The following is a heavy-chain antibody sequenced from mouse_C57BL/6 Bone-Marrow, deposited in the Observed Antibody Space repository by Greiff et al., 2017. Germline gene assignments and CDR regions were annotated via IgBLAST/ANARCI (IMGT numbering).Heavy chain of an antibody. V-gene: IGHV1-53*01. J-gene: IGHJ1*03. CDR3: SRSGGWLLRWDFDV. CDR1: GYTFTSYW. CDR2: LNPSNGGT. D-gene: IGHD2-3*01. Sequence: QVQLQQPGTELVKPGASVKLSCKASGYTFTSYWMHWVKQRPGQGLEWIGNLNPSNGGTNYNEKFKSKATMTLDKSSSTAYMQLSSLTSEDSAVYYCSRSGGWLLRWDFDVWGTGTTVTVAS.